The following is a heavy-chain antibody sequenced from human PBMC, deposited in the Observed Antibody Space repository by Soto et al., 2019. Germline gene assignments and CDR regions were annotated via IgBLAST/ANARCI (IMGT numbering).Heavy chain of an antibody. V-gene: IGHV6-1*01. D-gene: IGHD6-13*01. CDR2: TYYRSKWYN. CDR1: GDSVSSNSAA. CDR3: ASGDIGIAAAGTNYYYGMDV. J-gene: IGHJ6*02. Sequence: PSQTLSLTCAISGDSVSSNSAAWNWIRQSPSRGLEWLGRTYYRSKWYNDYAVSVKSRITINPDTSKNQFSLQLNSVTPEDTAVYYCASGDIGIAAAGTNYYYGMDVWGQGTTVTVS.